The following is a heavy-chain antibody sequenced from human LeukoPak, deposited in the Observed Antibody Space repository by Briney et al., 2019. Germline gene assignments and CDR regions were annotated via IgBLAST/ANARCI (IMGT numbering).Heavy chain of an antibody. J-gene: IGHJ6*03. V-gene: IGHV3-48*01. D-gene: IGHD6-6*01. CDR1: GFSLSAYN. CDR2: ISSSSATI. CDR3: ARDRHVPGLYYYYMDV. Sequence: GGSLRLSCEGSGFSLSAYNMNWVRQAPGKGLESVSYISSSSATIFYADSVKGRFTISRDNAKNSLYLQMNSPRPEDTAVYFCARDRHVPGLYYYYMDVWGKGTTVTVSS.